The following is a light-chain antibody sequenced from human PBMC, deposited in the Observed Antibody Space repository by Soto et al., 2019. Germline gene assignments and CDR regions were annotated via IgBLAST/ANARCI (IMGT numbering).Light chain of an antibody. CDR2: DVS. Sequence: QSALTQPRSVSGSPGQSVTISCTGTSSDVGGYNYVSWYQEQPGKAPKLMIYDVSKRPSGVPDRFSGSKSGNTASLTISGRQAEDDADYYCCSYAGSYSYVFGTGTKLTV. V-gene: IGLV2-11*01. CDR1: SSDVGGYNY. CDR3: CSYAGSYSYV. J-gene: IGLJ1*01.